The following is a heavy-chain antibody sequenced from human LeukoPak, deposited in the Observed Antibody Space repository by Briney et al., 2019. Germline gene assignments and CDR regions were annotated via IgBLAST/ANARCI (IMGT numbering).Heavy chain of an antibody. D-gene: IGHD4-17*01. CDR2: ISSSSSTI. CDR1: GFTFSSHS. Sequence: GALRLSCAASGFTFSSHSMNWVRQAPGKGLEWVSYISSSSSTIYYADSVKGRFTISRDNAKNSLYLQMNSLRAEDTAVYYCARGLINPDYEGVYWGQGTLVTVSS. CDR3: ARGLINPDYEGVY. V-gene: IGHV3-48*04. J-gene: IGHJ4*02.